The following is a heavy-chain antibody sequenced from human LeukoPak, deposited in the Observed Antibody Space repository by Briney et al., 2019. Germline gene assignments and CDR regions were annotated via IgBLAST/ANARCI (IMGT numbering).Heavy chain of an antibody. CDR3: AKPLMGAATY. Sequence: GGSLRLSCAASGFSFSSYDMSWVRQAPGKGLEWVSTISGSGGSTYYADSVKGRFTISRVNSKNTLYLQLSSLRAEDTAVYYCAKPLMGAATYWGQGTLVTVSS. J-gene: IGHJ4*02. V-gene: IGHV3-23*01. D-gene: IGHD6-25*01. CDR2: ISGSGGST. CDR1: GFSFSSYD.